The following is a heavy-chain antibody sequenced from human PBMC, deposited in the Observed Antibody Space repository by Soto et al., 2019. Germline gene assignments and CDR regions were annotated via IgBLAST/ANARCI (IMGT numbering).Heavy chain of an antibody. CDR1: GFTFSSYD. J-gene: IGHJ5*02. Sequence: GGSLRLSCAASGFTFSSYDMHWVRQATGKGLEWVSAIGTAGDTYYPGSVKGRFTISRENAKNSLYLQMNSLRAGDTAVYYCPRGGQQLIDNWFDPWGQGTLVTVSS. CDR2: IGTAGDT. D-gene: IGHD6-13*01. CDR3: PRGGQQLIDNWFDP. V-gene: IGHV3-13*01.